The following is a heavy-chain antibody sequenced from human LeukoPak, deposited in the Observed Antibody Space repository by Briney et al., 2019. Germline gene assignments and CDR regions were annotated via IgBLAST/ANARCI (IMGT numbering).Heavy chain of an antibody. Sequence: SGPALVKPTQTLTLTCTFSGFSLNTSGVCVSWIRQPPGKALEWLARIDWDDDKYYSTSLKTRLTISKDTSKDQVVLTMSNVDPVDTATYFCARMLGATYYEGSRYYYDAFDIWGQGTMVTVSS. V-gene: IGHV2-70*11. CDR2: IDWDDDK. J-gene: IGHJ3*02. D-gene: IGHD3-22*01. CDR1: GFSLNTSGVC. CDR3: ARMLGATYYEGSRYYYDAFDI.